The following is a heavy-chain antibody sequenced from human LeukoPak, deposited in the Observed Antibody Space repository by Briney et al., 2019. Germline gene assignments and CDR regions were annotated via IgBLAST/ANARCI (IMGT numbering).Heavy chain of an antibody. Sequence: SETLSLTCTVSGGSISSYYWSWIRQPPGKGLEWIGYIYYSGSTNYNPSLKSRVTISVDTSKNQFSLKLSSVTAADTAVYYCARDNWNDERSFDYWGQGTLVTVSS. V-gene: IGHV4-59*01. J-gene: IGHJ4*02. CDR2: IYYSGST. D-gene: IGHD1-20*01. CDR3: ARDNWNDERSFDY. CDR1: GGSISSYY.